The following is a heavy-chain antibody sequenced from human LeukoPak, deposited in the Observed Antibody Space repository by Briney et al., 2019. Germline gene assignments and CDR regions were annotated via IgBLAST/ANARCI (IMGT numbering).Heavy chain of an antibody. CDR3: ARGSVTTGPFGMDV. V-gene: IGHV3-21*01. J-gene: IGHJ6*02. Sequence: GGSLRLSCAASGFTFSSYSMNWVRQAPGKGLEWVSSISSSSSYIYYADSVKGRFTISRDNAKNSLYLQMNSLRAEDTAVYYCARGSVTTGPFGMDVWGQGTTVTVSS. CDR1: GFTFSSYS. D-gene: IGHD5-18*01. CDR2: ISSSSSYI.